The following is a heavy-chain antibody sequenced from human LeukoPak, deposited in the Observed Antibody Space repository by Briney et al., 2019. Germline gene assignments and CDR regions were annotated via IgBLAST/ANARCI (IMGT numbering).Heavy chain of an antibody. CDR2: INHSGST. CDR3: ARGLSSSGYYTRPYYFDC. J-gene: IGHJ4*02. D-gene: IGHD3-22*01. CDR1: GGSFSGYY. V-gene: IGHV4-34*01. Sequence: SETLSLTCAVYGGSFSGYYWSWIRQPPGKGLEWIGEINHSGSTNYNPPLKSRVTISVDTSKNQFSLKLSSVTAADTAVYYCARGLSSSGYYTRPYYFDCWGQGTLVTVSS.